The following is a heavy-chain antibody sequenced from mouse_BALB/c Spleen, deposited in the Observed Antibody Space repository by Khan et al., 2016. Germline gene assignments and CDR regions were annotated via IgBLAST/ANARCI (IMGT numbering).Heavy chain of an antibody. Sequence: VQLQQSGAELVKPGASVKLSCTASGLNIKDTYMHWVKQRPEQGLEWIGRIDPANGNTKYDPKFQGKATITADTSSKTAYLHLNSLTSEDTAVYYCARSPYDDEVGFAYWGQGTLVTVSA. CDR1: GLNIKDTY. J-gene: IGHJ3*01. CDR3: ARSPYDDEVGFAY. CDR2: IDPANGNT. D-gene: IGHD2-4*01. V-gene: IGHV14-3*02.